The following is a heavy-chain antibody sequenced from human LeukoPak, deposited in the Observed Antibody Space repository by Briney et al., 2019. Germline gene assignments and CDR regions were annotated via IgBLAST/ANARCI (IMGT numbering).Heavy chain of an antibody. D-gene: IGHD1-26*01. V-gene: IGHV5-51*01. CDR1: GYRFTRYW. CDR2: IYPGDSDT. CDR3: ARPEDIVGVAAAFDT. Sequence: GKSLKISCKGSGYRFTRYWIGWVRQMTGKGLEWMGMIYPGDSDTRYSPSFQGHVSISADKSITTTYLQWRSLKASDTAMYYCARPEDIVGVAAAFDTWGQGTMVTVSS. J-gene: IGHJ3*02.